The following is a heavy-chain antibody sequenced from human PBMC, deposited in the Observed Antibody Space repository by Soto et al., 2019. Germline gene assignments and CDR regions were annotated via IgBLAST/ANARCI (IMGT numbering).Heavy chain of an antibody. D-gene: IGHD1-1*01. CDR2: IHPSARSA. J-gene: IGHJ4*02. Sequence: ASVKVSCKASGYPFTNYYLHWVRQAPGQGLEWVGMIHPSARSASYAQMLRGRLTMDRDTSTTTVYMELSRLTSEDTAVYYCARDNSAANGVLDHWGLGTLVTVSS. CDR3: ARDNSAANGVLDH. V-gene: IGHV1-46*04. CDR1: GYPFTNYY.